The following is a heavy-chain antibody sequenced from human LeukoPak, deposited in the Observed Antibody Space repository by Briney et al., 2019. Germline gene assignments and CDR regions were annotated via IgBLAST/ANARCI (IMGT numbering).Heavy chain of an antibody. V-gene: IGHV4-39*01. J-gene: IGHJ4*02. Sequence: SETLSLTCTVSGGSISSSSYYWGWIRQPPGKGLEWIGSICYSGSTYYNPSLKSRVTISVDTSKNQFSLKLSSVTAADTAVYYCARGESSGWYFAVGSFDYWGQGTLVTVSS. CDR1: GGSISSSSYY. D-gene: IGHD6-19*01. CDR3: ARGESSGWYFAVGSFDY. CDR2: ICYSGST.